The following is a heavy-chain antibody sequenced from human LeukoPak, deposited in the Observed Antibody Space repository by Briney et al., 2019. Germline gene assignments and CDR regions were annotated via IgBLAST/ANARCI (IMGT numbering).Heavy chain of an antibody. CDR2: INSDGSST. CDR3: ASWYDSSYYHHGY. Sequence: GGSLRLSCAASGLTFSSYWMYWVRQVPGKGLVWVSRINSDGSSTSYADSVKGRFTISRDNAKNTLFLQMNSLRAEDSAVYYCASWYDSSYYHHGYWGQGTLVTVSS. CDR1: GLTFSSYW. V-gene: IGHV3-74*01. D-gene: IGHD3-22*01. J-gene: IGHJ4*02.